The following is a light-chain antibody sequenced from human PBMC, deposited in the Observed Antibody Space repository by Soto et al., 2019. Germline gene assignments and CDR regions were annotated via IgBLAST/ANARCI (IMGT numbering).Light chain of an antibody. CDR1: QSVTSTY. CDR3: QYYGSSPPTT. J-gene: IGKJ2*01. CDR2: GAS. Sequence: EFVLTQSPGTLSLSPGERAILSCRASQSVTSTYIAWYQQKPGQAPRLLIYGASSRATGIPDRFSGSGSGTDFTLNISRLEAEDFAVYYCQYYGSSPPTTFGQGTKLEIK. V-gene: IGKV3-20*01.